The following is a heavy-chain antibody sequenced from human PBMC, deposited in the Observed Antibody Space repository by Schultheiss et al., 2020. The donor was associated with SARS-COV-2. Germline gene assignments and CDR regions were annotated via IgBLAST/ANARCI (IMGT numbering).Heavy chain of an antibody. D-gene: IGHD6-13*01. CDR3: AIFSSSWYSGTDAFDI. CDR1: GYTFTGYY. J-gene: IGHJ3*02. CDR2: INPNSGGT. Sequence: ASVKVSCKASGYTFTGYYMHWVRQAPGQGLEWMGWINPNSGGTNYAQKFQGRVTMTRDTSISTAYMELSRLRSDDTAVYYCAIFSSSWYSGTDAFDIWGQGTMVTVSS. V-gene: IGHV1-2*02.